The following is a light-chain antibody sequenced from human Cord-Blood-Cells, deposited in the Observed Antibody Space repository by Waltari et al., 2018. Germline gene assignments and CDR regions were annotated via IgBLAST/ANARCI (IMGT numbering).Light chain of an antibody. V-gene: IGLV1-47*01. CDR2: RNN. J-gene: IGLJ3*02. CDR3: AAWDDSLSVWV. Sequence: QSALTQPPSASGTPGQRVTIPCSGSSSNIGSNYVYWYQQLPGTAPKLLIYRNNQRPSGVPDRFSGSKSGTSASLAISGLRSEDEADYYCAAWDDSLSVWVFGGGTKLTVL. CDR1: SSNIGSNY.